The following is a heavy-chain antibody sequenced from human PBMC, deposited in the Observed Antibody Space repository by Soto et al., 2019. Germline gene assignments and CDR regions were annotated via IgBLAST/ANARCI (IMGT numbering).Heavy chain of an antibody. CDR3: ARGGMVSGAAGDYYFGMDV. CDR2: IYYSGST. J-gene: IGHJ6*02. D-gene: IGHD6-13*01. V-gene: IGHV4-59*01. Sequence: SETLSLTCTVSGGSISSYYWSWIRQPPGKGLEWIGYIYYSGSTNYNPSLKSRVTISVDTSKNQFSLKLSSVTAADTAVYYCARGGMVSGAAGDYYFGMDVWGQGTTVTVSS. CDR1: GGSISSYY.